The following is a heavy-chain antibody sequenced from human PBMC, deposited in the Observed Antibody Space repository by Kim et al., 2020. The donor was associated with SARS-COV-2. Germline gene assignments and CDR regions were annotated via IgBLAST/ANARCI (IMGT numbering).Heavy chain of an antibody. CDR3: ARQESSSYYDILTGYYKTYYFDY. Sequence: SETLSLTCTVSGGSISSSSYYWGWIRQPPGKGLEWIGSIYYSGSTYYNPSLKSRVTISVDTSKNQFSLKLSSVTAADTAVYYCARQESSSYYDILTGYYKTYYFDYWGQGTLVTVSS. D-gene: IGHD3-9*01. CDR2: IYYSGST. J-gene: IGHJ4*02. V-gene: IGHV4-39*01. CDR1: GGSISSSSYY.